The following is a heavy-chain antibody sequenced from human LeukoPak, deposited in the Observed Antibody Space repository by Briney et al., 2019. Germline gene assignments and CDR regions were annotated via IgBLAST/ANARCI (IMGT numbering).Heavy chain of an antibody. CDR3: ARVARYYDYVWGSYHFDY. D-gene: IGHD3-16*01. CDR1: GFTFSSYE. V-gene: IGHV3-48*03. CDR2: ISSSGSTI. J-gene: IGHJ4*02. Sequence: GGSLRLSCAASGFTFSSYEMNWVRQAPGKGLEWVSYISSSGSTIYYADSVKGRFTISRDNAKNSLYLQMNSMRAEDTAVYYCARVARYYDYVWGSYHFDYWGQGTLVTVSS.